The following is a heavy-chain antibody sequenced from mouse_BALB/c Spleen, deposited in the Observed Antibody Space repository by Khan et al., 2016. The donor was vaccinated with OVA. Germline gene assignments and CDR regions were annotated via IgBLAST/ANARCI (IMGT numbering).Heavy chain of an antibody. CDR1: GYTFTDYV. CDR2: IYPGSGST. CDR3: ARSYDGAWFAY. V-gene: IGHV1-77*01. D-gene: IGHD1-1*01. Sequence: QVQLQQPGPELVKPGTSVKMSCKASGYTFTDYVISWVKQRTGQGLEWIGEIYPGSGSTYYNGKFKGKATLTADKSYNTAYMQLSSLTSEDSAVYFCARSYDGAWFAYWGQGTLVTVSA. J-gene: IGHJ3*01.